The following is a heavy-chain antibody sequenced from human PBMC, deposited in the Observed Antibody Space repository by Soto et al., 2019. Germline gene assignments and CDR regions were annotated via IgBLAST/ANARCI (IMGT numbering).Heavy chain of an antibody. J-gene: IGHJ6*02. D-gene: IGHD1-26*01. CDR3: TTIKYSGSLLLDYGMDV. V-gene: IGHV3-15*01. Sequence: GGSLRLSCAASGFTFSNARMSWVRQAPGKGLECVGRIKRKTDGGTTDYAAPVKGRFTISRDDSKNTLYLQMNSLKTEDTAVYYCTTIKYSGSLLLDYGMDVWGQGTTVTVSS. CDR2: IKRKTDGGTT. CDR1: GFTFSNAR.